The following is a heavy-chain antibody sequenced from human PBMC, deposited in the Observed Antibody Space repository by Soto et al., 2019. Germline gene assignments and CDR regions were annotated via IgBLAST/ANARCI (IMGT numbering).Heavy chain of an antibody. V-gene: IGHV1-2*02. CDR2: INPNSGGT. Sequence: QVQLVQSGAEVKKPGASVKVSCKASGYTFTGYYMHWVRQAPGQGLEWMGWINPNSGGTNYAQKFQGRVTMTRDTSISTAYMELSRLRSDDTAVYYCARDLIVVVVAATHYYYYYGMDVWGQGTTVTVSS. CDR3: ARDLIVVVVAATHYYYYYGMDV. D-gene: IGHD2-15*01. J-gene: IGHJ6*02. CDR1: GYTFTGYY.